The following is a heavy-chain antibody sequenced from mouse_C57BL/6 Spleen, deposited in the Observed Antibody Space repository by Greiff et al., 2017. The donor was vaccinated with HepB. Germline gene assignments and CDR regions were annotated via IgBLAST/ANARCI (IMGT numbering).Heavy chain of an antibody. Sequence: EVHLVESEGGLVQPGSSMKLSCTASGFTFSDYYMAWVRQVPEKGLEWVANINYDGSSTYYLDSLKSRFIISRDNAKNILYLQMSSLKSEDTATYYCARGGSSGPWFAYWGQGTLVTVSA. CDR2: INYDGSST. J-gene: IGHJ3*01. CDR1: GFTFSDYY. CDR3: ARGGSSGPWFAY. D-gene: IGHD3-2*02. V-gene: IGHV5-16*01.